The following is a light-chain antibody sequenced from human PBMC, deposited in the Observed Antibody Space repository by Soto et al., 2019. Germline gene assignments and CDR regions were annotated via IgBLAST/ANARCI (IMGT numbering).Light chain of an antibody. CDR2: TTS. V-gene: IGKV1-39*01. Sequence: DIQMTQSPSSLSASVGDRVTITCRTSQSISSFLNWYQHKPGNATKLLIDTTSTLRSGVPSRFRGSRSGTHFTLTITNVQPEDFATYYCQQSYSTPPITFGQGTRLDIK. CDR3: QQSYSTPPIT. J-gene: IGKJ5*01. CDR1: QSISSF.